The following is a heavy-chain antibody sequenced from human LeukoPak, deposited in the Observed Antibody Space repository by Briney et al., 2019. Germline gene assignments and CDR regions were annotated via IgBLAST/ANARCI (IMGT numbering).Heavy chain of an antibody. J-gene: IGHJ4*02. CDR2: IRYDGSTK. CDR1: GFTFSNYG. CDR3: AKDACSITSCYFTDY. D-gene: IGHD2-2*01. V-gene: IGHV3-30*02. Sequence: GGSLRLSCAASGFTFSNYGMHWVRQAPGRGLEWVAFIRYDGSTKYYADSVKGRFTISRDSSKNTLFLQMDSLRAEDTAVYYCAKDACSITSCYFTDYWGQGTMVTVSS.